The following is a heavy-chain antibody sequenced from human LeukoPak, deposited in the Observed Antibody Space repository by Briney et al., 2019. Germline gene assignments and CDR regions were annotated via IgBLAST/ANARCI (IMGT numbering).Heavy chain of an antibody. CDR1: GFTFSSYW. D-gene: IGHD3-10*01. J-gene: IGHJ5*02. CDR3: ARVAVLWFGDENWFDP. CDR2: INSDGSST. Sequence: GGSLRLSCAASGFTFSSYWMHWVRQAPGKGLVWVSRINSDGSSTSYADSVKGRFTISRDNAKNTLYLQMNSLRAEDTAVYYCARVAVLWFGDENWFDPWGQGTLVTVSS. V-gene: IGHV3-74*01.